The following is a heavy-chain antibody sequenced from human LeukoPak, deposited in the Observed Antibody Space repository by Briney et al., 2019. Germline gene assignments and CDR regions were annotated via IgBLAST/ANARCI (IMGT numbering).Heavy chain of an antibody. CDR3: ARSGGDYYDSSGYYPRPYYFDY. V-gene: IGHV4-34*01. D-gene: IGHD3-22*01. Sequence: SETLSLICAVYGGSFSGYYWSWIRQPPGKGLEWIGEINRSGSTNYNPSLKSRVTISVDRSKNQFSLKLSSVTAADTAVYYCARSGGDYYDSSGYYPRPYYFDYWGQGTLVTVSS. CDR1: GGSFSGYY. CDR2: INRSGST. J-gene: IGHJ4*02.